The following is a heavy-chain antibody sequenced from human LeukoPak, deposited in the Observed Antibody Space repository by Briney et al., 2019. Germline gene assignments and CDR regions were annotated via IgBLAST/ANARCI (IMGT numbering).Heavy chain of an antibody. D-gene: IGHD3-22*01. Sequence: GGSLRLSCSGSGFTFSTYAMRWVRQAPGKRLEWVSAISTSGSTIYYADSVKGRFTISRDNSRNTVYLQMNSLRAEDTAVYYCARMSSGYEDYWGQGTLVTVSS. CDR3: ARMSSGYEDY. J-gene: IGHJ4*02. CDR2: ISTSGSTI. V-gene: IGHV3-23*01. CDR1: GFTFSTYA.